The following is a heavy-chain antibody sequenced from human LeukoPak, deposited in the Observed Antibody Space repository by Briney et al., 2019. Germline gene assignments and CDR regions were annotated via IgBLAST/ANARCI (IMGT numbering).Heavy chain of an antibody. CDR2: IKEDGSEK. D-gene: IGHD3-16*01. CDR1: GFSFSTYW. CDR3: TRAKYVWGSCIDH. J-gene: IGHJ4*02. V-gene: IGHV3-7*03. Sequence: PGGSLRLSCAASGFSFSTYWMTWVRQAPGKGLEWVANIKEDGSEKYCANSVKGRFTISRDNAKNSLYLQMNSLRAEDTAVYYCTRAKYVWGSCIDHWGQGTLVTVSS.